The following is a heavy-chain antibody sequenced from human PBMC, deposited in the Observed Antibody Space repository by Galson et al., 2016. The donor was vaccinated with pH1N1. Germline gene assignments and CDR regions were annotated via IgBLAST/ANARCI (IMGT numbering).Heavy chain of an antibody. V-gene: IGHV3-30*18. CDR3: AKDVLDCSGGRCDPDFPLRNGFDP. D-gene: IGHD2-15*01. J-gene: IGHJ5*02. CDR1: GFTFSGYG. Sequence: SLRLSCAASGFTFSGYGMHWVRQAPGKGLEWVAVMSYDGSKRFFADSVKGRFTISRDNSKNTLYLEMNSLRVEDTAVYYCAKDVLDCSGGRCDPDFPLRNGFDPWGLGTLVIVSS. CDR2: MSYDGSKR.